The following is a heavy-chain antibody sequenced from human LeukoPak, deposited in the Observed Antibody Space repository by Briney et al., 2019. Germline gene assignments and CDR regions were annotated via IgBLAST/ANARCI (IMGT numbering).Heavy chain of an antibody. D-gene: IGHD6-6*01. J-gene: IGHJ4*02. V-gene: IGHV4-59*01. Sequence: SETLSLTCTVSGGSISSYYWSWIRQPPGKGLEWIGYVYYSGNTDYNPSLTSRVTIPVDTSKNQFSLKLSSVTAADTAVYYCARYISSSQFSFDYWGQGTLVTVSS. CDR2: VYYSGNT. CDR3: ARYISSSQFSFDY. CDR1: GGSISSYY.